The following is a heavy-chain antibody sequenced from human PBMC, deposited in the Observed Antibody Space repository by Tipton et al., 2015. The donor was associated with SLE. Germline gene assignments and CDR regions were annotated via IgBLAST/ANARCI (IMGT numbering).Heavy chain of an antibody. CDR1: GGSFSGYY. CDR3: ARLEKEIAALGHF. V-gene: IGHV4-34*01. Sequence: TLSLTCAVYGGSFSGYYWGWIRQPPGKGLEWIGNIYYSGNTYYNPSLKSRVTISVDTSKNQFSLELTSVTAADTAVYFCARLEKEIAALGHFWGQGTLVTVSS. J-gene: IGHJ4*02. CDR2: IYYSGNT. D-gene: IGHD6-13*01.